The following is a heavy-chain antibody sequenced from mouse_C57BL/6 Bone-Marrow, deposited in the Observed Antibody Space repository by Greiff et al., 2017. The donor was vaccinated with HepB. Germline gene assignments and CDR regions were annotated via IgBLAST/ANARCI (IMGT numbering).Heavy chain of an antibody. J-gene: IGHJ4*01. V-gene: IGHV5-6*02. CDR2: ISSGGSYT. Sequence: EVKLVESGGDLVKPGGSLKLSCAASGFTFSSYGMSWVRQTPDKRLEWVATISSGGSYTYYPDSVKGRFTISRDNAKNTLYLQMSSLKSEDTAMYYWARRGHYYAMDYWGQGTSVTVSS. CDR1: GFTFSSYG. D-gene: IGHD3-3*01. CDR3: ARRGHYYAMDY.